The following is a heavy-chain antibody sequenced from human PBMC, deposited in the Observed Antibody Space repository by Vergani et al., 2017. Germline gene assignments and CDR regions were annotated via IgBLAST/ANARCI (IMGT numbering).Heavy chain of an antibody. CDR2: IFSSGTT. Sequence: QVQLQESGPGLVKPSQTLSLSCTVSGGSVRTSIGYYWTWIRQPAGKTLEWIGEIFSSGTTNYNPSLKSRVTISVDTSKNQFSLKLSSVTAADTAVYYCARGQPAITMVRGFHFMGSDWFDPWGQGTLVTVSS. J-gene: IGHJ5*02. D-gene: IGHD3-10*01. CDR1: GGSVRTSIGYY. CDR3: ARGQPAITMVRGFHFMGSDWFDP. V-gene: IGHV4-61*10.